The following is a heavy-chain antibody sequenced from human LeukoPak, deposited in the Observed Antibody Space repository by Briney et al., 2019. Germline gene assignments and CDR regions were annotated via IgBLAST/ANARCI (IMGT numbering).Heavy chain of an antibody. CDR2: FDPEDGET. CDR1: GYTLTELS. CDR3: ATSLYDSSGYRWAFDI. Sequence: ASVKVSCKVSGYTLTELSMHCVRQAPGKGLEWMGGFDPEDGETIYAQKFQGRVTMTEDTSTDTAYMELSSLRSEDTAVYYCATSLYDSSGYRWAFDIWGQGTMVTVSS. V-gene: IGHV1-24*01. D-gene: IGHD3-22*01. J-gene: IGHJ3*02.